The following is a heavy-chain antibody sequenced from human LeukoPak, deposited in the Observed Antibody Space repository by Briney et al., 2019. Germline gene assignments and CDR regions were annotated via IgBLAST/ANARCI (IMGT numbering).Heavy chain of an antibody. CDR1: GYRFTTYC. CDR3: ARRGIAVAGTGSYEFDY. V-gene: IGHV5-51*01. CDR2: IYPGDSRT. D-gene: IGHD6-19*01. Sequence: GESLKISCQGSGYRFTTYCIGWVRQMPGKGLEWMGIIYPGDSRTRYSPSFQGQVTISADKSISTAYLQWSSLKASDTAMYYCARRGIAVAGTGSYEFDYWGQGTLVTVSS. J-gene: IGHJ4*02.